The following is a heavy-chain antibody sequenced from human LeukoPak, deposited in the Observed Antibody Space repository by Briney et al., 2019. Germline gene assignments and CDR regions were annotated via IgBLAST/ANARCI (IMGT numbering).Heavy chain of an antibody. CDR2: IKQDGCEK. V-gene: IGHV3-7*01. CDR1: GFTFSIYW. CDR3: ARYTGIAEAFDI. Sequence: GGSLRLSCAASGFTFSIYWMSWVRQAPGKGLEWVANIKQDGCEKYYVDSVKGRFTISRDNAKNSLYLQMNSLRAEHTAVYYCARYTGIAEAFDIWGQETMVTVSS. J-gene: IGHJ3*02. D-gene: IGHD6-13*01.